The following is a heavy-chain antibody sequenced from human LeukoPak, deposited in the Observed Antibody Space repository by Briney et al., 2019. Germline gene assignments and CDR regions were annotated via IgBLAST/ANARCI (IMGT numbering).Heavy chain of an antibody. CDR1: GYSISSGYY. Sequence: PSETLSLTCAVSGYSISSGYYWGWIRPPPGKGLEWIGSIYHSGSTYYNPSLKSRVTISVDTSKNQFSLKLSSVTAADTAVYYCARLPKKSGVDYWGRGTLVTVSS. CDR2: IYHSGST. CDR3: ARLPKKSGVDY. V-gene: IGHV4-38-2*01. J-gene: IGHJ4*02. D-gene: IGHD1-1*01.